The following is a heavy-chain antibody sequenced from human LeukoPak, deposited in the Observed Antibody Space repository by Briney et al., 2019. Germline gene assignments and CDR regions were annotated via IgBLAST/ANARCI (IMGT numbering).Heavy chain of an antibody. V-gene: IGHV4-34*01. CDR1: GGSFSGYY. CDR3: ARGRKVLRFLEWLFYDY. Sequence: SETLSLTCAVYGGSFSGYYWSWIRQPPGKGLEWIGEINHSGSTNYNPSLKSRVTISVDTSKNQFSLKLSSVTAADTAVYYCARGRKVLRFLEWLFYDYWGQGTLVTVSS. D-gene: IGHD3-3*01. J-gene: IGHJ4*02. CDR2: INHSGST.